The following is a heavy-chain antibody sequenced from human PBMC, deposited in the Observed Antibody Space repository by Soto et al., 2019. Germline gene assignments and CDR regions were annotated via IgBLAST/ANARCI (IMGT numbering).Heavy chain of an antibody. J-gene: IGHJ5*02. V-gene: IGHV3-30*18. CDR1: GFTFSSYG. D-gene: IGHD3-9*01. CDR3: AKIFFRVKSRRYYDILTGYCGNWFDP. CDR2: ISYDGSNK. Sequence: GGSLRLSCAASGFTFSSYGMHWVRQAPGKGLEWVAVISYDGSNKYYADSVKGRFTISRDNSKNTLYLQMNSLRAEDTAVYYCAKIFFRVKSRRYYDILTGYCGNWFDPWGQGTLVTVSS.